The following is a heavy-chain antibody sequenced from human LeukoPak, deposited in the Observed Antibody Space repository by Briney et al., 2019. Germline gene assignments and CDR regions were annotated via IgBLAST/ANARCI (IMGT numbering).Heavy chain of an antibody. CDR2: IYYSGST. CDR3: ARRQTYFDY. Sequence: SETLSLTCPVSNGSIIPYFWSWIRQPPGKGLEWIGYIYYSGSTKYNPSLKSRVTISLDTSKKQFSLKLSSVTAADTALYYCARRQTYFDYWGQGTLVTVSS. CDR1: NGSIIPYF. V-gene: IGHV4-59*08. J-gene: IGHJ4*02.